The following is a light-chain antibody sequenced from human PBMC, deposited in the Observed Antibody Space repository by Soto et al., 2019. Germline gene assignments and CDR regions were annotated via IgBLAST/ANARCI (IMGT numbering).Light chain of an antibody. J-gene: IGKJ1*01. CDR3: QQYATSPWT. V-gene: IGKV3-20*01. Sequence: EIVLTQSPGTLSLSPGERATLSCRASQSVSSSYLGWYQQKPDQAPRLLIYGSSSRATGIPDRFSGSGSGTDFTLTISRLEPEDFAVYYCQQYATSPWTFGQGTKVEIK. CDR1: QSVSSSY. CDR2: GSS.